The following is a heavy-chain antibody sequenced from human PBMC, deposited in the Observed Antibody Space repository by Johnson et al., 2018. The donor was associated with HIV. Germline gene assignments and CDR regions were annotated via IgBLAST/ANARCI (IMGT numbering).Heavy chain of an antibody. CDR2: VWYDGTNE. CDR3: AKGYGPGSPHGAFDI. CDR1: GFTFSTCA. D-gene: IGHD3-10*01. V-gene: IGHV3-33*06. Sequence: QVQLVESGGGVVQTGWSLRLSCAASGFTFSTCAMYWVRQAPGKGLEWVSVVWYDGTNEFYADSVKGRFTISRVNSENTLYLQMNSLRAEDTAVYYCAKGYGPGSPHGAFDIWGQGTMVTVSS. J-gene: IGHJ3*02.